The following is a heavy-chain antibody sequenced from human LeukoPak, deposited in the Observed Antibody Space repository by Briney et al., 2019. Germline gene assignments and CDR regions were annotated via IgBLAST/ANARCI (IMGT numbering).Heavy chain of an antibody. CDR3: VRVYTNDFWSGYLNYYYYYYMDV. CDR2: MNTNSGNT. D-gene: IGHD3-3*01. J-gene: IGHJ6*03. Sequence: ASVKVSCKASGYTFSSYDINWVRQATGQGLEWMGWMNTNSGNTGFAQKFQGRVTMTRNTSISTAYMELSSLRSEDTAVYYCVRVYTNDFWSGYLNYYYYYYMDVWGKGTTVTVSS. CDR1: GYTFSSYD. V-gene: IGHV1-8*02.